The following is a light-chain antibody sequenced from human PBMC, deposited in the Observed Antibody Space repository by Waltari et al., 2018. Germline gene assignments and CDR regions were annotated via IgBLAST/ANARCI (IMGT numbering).Light chain of an antibody. Sequence: SALTQPDSVSGSPGQSITISCSGISSDSGGYEYVSWYQQHPGKAPKVIIYDVNNRPPGVSNRFSGSKSGSSASLTISGLQAVDEADYYCSSFTSSTTGIFGGGTKVTVL. CDR1: SSDSGGYEY. V-gene: IGLV2-14*03. J-gene: IGLJ2*01. CDR2: DVN. CDR3: SSFTSSTTGI.